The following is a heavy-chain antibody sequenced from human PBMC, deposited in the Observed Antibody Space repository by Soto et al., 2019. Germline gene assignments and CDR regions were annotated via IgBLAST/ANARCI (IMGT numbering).Heavy chain of an antibody. Sequence: PGGSLRLSCAASDFDFSSYGIHWVRQAPGKGLEWVAASSYDGRETFYADSAKGRFTVSKEMSKNTAFLQMNALRHEDTAVYFCARDSGWPILNFDNWGQGTQVPVYS. D-gene: IGHD3-10*01. V-gene: IGHV3-30*03. CDR3: ARDSGWPILNFDN. J-gene: IGHJ4*02. CDR2: SSYDGRET. CDR1: DFDFSSYG.